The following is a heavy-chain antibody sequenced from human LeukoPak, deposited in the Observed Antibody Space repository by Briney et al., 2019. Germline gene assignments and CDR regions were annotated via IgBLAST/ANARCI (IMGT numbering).Heavy chain of an antibody. CDR2: NYYSGCT. J-gene: IGHJ6*02. D-gene: IGHD2-2*01. V-gene: IGHV4-39*01. Sequence: SETLSLTCTVSGGSLSSSSYYWGWIRQPPGKGLEWIGSNYYSGCTYYNPSLESRVTISVDMSKNQFSLKLSSVTAADTAVYYCARPGGYCSSTSCYSGPGDYGMDVWGQGTTVTVSS. CDR1: GGSLSSSSYY. CDR3: ARPGGYCSSTSCYSGPGDYGMDV.